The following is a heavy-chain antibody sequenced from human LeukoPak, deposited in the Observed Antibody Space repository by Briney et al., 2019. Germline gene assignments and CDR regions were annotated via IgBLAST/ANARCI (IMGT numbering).Heavy chain of an antibody. Sequence: SETLSLTCAVYGGSFSGYYWSWIRQPPGKGLEWIGEINRSGSTNYNPSLKSRVTISVDTSKNQFSLKLSSVTAADTAVYYCARGSPDRIVGAAFDYWGQGTLVTVSS. CDR3: ARGSPDRIVGAAFDY. CDR2: INRSGST. CDR1: GGSFSGYY. D-gene: IGHD1-26*01. J-gene: IGHJ4*02. V-gene: IGHV4-34*01.